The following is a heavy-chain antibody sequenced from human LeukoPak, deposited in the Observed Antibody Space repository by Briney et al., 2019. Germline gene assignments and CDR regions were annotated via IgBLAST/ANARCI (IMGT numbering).Heavy chain of an antibody. CDR1: GFTFSDYY. V-gene: IGHV4-59*01. CDR2: IYYSGST. CDR3: ARDGILNYGMDV. J-gene: IGHJ6*02. Sequence: PGGSLRLSCAASGFTFSDYYMSWIRQAPGKGLEWIGYIYYSGSTNYIPSLKSRVTISVDTSKNQFSLKLSSVTAADTAVYYCARDGILNYGMDVWGQGTTVTVSS. D-gene: IGHD2-8*01.